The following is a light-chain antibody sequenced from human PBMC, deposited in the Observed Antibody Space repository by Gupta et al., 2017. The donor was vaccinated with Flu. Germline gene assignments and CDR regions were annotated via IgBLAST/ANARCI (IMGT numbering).Light chain of an antibody. Sequence: KVTISCSVGSSDIGSNYVSWYQQVPGTAPRLLIHEYDKRHSGIPDRFSGSKSGTSATLGITGLQTGEEADYYCSALDSTLTAVVFGGGTKLTVL. CDR1: SSDIGSNY. CDR3: SALDSTLTAVV. CDR2: EYD. V-gene: IGLV1-51*01. J-gene: IGLJ3*02.